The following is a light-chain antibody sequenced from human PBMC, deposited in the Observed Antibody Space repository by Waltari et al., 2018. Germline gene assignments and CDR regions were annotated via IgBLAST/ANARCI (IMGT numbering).Light chain of an antibody. V-gene: IGLV3-19*01. J-gene: IGLJ1*01. Sequence: SSELTQDPAVSVALGQTVRITCQGDSLRSDYASWYQQKPGQAPVLVIYGKNNRPSGIPYRFSGSSSGNTASLTIPGARAEDEADYYCNSRDSSGNHYVFGTGTKVTVL. CDR3: NSRDSSGNHYV. CDR1: SLRSDY. CDR2: GKN.